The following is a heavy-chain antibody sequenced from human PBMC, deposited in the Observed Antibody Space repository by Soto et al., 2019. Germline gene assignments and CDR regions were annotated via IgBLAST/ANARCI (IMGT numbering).Heavy chain of an antibody. J-gene: IGHJ4*02. CDR2: INWNSGSI. CDR3: TKTDIVGATVGDFDS. V-gene: IGHV3-9*01. D-gene: IGHD1-26*01. CDR1: GFTFNDYA. Sequence: EVQLVESGGGLVQPGRSLRLSCAASGFTFNDYAMHWVRQVPGKGLEWVSGINWNSGSIGYADSVKGRFTISRDNAKNSLYLQMNNLRDEHSAFYFCTKTDIVGATVGDFDSWGQGALVTVSS.